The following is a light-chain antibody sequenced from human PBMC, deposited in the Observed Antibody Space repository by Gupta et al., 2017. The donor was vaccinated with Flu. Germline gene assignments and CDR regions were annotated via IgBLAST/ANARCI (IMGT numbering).Light chain of an antibody. Sequence: KLLIYPASTLQSGVPSRFSGSGSETDFTLTITSLQPEDAATYYCQQAYSFPLTFGGGSKVEIK. CDR2: PAS. J-gene: IGKJ4*01. CDR3: QQAYSFPLT. V-gene: IGKV1-12*01.